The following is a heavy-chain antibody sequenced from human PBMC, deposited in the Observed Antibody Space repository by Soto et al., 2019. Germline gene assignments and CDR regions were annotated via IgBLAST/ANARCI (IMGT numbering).Heavy chain of an antibody. CDR1: GDSITTNNW. D-gene: IGHD3-22*01. V-gene: IGHV4-4*02. CDR3: ARKYFDTTLDYLDY. CDR2: IFHRGST. J-gene: IGHJ4*02. Sequence: SETLSLTCDVSGDSITTNNWWGWVRQSPGTGLEWIGEIFHRGSTYSNPSLRSRVLMSLDKSKNQFSLRLNSVTAADTAIYYCARKYFDTTLDYLDYWGQRTPVTVSS.